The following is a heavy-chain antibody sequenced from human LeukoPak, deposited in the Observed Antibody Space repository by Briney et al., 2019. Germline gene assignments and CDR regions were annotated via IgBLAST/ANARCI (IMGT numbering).Heavy chain of an antibody. J-gene: IGHJ4*02. CDR1: GFTFSSYS. D-gene: IGHD3-9*01. Sequence: PGGSLRLSCAASGFTFSSYSMNWVRQAPGKGLEWVSYISSSSSTIYYADSVKGRFTISRDNSKNTLYLQMNSLRAEDTAVYYCAKRGVTGYKEGFDYWGQGTLVTVSS. V-gene: IGHV3-48*01. CDR2: ISSSSSTI. CDR3: AKRGVTGYKEGFDY.